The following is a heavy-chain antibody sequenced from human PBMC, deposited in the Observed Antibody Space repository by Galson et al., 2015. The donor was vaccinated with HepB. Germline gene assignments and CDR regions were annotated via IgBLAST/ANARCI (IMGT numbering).Heavy chain of an antibody. J-gene: IGHJ4*02. CDR3: AKTSTDTDN. CDR1: GVTFSRYG. V-gene: IGHV3-23*01. CDR2: IGRGGTT. Sequence: SLRLSCAASGVTFSRYGMFWARQAPGKGLEWVSSIGRGGTTNYADSVRGRFTISRDNSKNTLYLQMSSLTAEDTAVYYCAKTSTDTDNWGQGTLVTVSS.